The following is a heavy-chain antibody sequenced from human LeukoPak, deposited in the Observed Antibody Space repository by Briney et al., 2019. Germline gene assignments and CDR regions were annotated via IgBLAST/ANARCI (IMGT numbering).Heavy chain of an antibody. D-gene: IGHD6-13*01. CDR2: INHNGGT. V-gene: IGHV4-34*01. CDR1: GGSFTSYY. J-gene: IGHJ5*02. Sequence: PSETLSLTCALYGGSFTSYYWNWIRQTPGKGLEWIAEINHNGGTNYNPSFKSRVIISLDRSKSQISLKMNSVTAADTAVYYCARRRAAAGKWFDPWGQGTLVTVSS. CDR3: ARRRAAAGKWFDP.